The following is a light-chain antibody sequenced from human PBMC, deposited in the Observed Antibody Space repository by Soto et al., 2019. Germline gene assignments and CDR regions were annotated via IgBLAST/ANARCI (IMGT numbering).Light chain of an antibody. V-gene: IGLV2-14*01. CDR3: ISYTGSNTLEV. Sequence: QSALTQPASVSGSPGQSITISCTGTHSDVGGYNYVSWYQQHPGKAPKLMIYDVSNRPLGVSNRFSGSKSGNTASLTISGRQAEDEADYYCISYTGSNTLEVFGVGTKLTVL. J-gene: IGLJ1*01. CDR2: DVS. CDR1: HSDVGGYNY.